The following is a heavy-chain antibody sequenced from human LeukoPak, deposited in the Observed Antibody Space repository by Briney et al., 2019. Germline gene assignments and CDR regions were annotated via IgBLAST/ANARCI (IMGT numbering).Heavy chain of an antibody. CDR1: GGSFSGYY. CDR2: INHSGST. Sequence: PSETLSLTCAVYGGSFSGYYWSWIRQPPGKGLEWIGEINHSGSTNYNPSLKSRVTISVDTSKNQFSLKLSSVTAADTAVYYCARVQYDFWSGYHYYYYYMDVWGKGTTVTVSS. CDR3: ARVQYDFWSGYHYYYYYMDV. V-gene: IGHV4-34*01. D-gene: IGHD3-3*01. J-gene: IGHJ6*03.